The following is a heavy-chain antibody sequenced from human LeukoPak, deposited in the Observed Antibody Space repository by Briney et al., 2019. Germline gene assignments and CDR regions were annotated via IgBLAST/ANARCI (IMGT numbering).Heavy chain of an antibody. CDR3: ARDPEDGDF. CDR1: GFTFSNYN. CDR2: ISSSSTYI. Sequence: GGSLRLSCAASGFTFSNYNMNWVRQAPGKGLEWVSSISSSSTYIYYADSVKGRFTISRDNAKNSLYLQMNSLGVKDTAVYYCARDPEDGDFWGQGALVTVSS. V-gene: IGHV3-21*01. J-gene: IGHJ4*02.